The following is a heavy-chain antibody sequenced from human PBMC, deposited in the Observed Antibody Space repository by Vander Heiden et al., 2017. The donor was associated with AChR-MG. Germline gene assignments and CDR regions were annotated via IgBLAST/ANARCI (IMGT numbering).Heavy chain of an antibody. V-gene: IGHV3-23*01. CDR1: GITFSSYA. D-gene: IGHD1-26*01. Sequence: EVQLLESGGGLVQPGGSLRLSCAASGITFSSYAMSWVRPAPGKGLGWVSAIRGSGGSTYYADSVKGRFTISRDNSKNTLYLQMNSLRAEDTAVYYCAKDQTSIVGATTYWFDPWGQGTLVTVSS. J-gene: IGHJ5*02. CDR2: IRGSGGST. CDR3: AKDQTSIVGATTYWFDP.